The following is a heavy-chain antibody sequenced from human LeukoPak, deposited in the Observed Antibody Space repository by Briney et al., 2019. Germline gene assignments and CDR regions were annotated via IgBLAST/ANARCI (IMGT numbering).Heavy chain of an antibody. CDR3: AKATSSYSYGFYYYYYYMDV. J-gene: IGHJ6*03. CDR1: GFTFSSYA. CDR2: ISGSGGST. D-gene: IGHD5-18*01. V-gene: IGHV3-23*01. Sequence: GGSRRLSCAASGFTFSSYAMSWVRQAPGKGLEWVSAISGSGGSTYYADSVKGRFTISRDNSKNTLYLQMNSLRAEDTAVYYCAKATSSYSYGFYYYYYYMDVWGKGTTVTVSS.